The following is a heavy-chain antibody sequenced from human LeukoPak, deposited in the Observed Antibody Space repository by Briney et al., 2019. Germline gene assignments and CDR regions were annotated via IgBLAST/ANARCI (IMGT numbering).Heavy chain of an antibody. Sequence: PGGSLRLSCAASGFTFSSYAMHWVRQAPGKGLEWVAVISYDGSNKYYADSVKGRLTISRDNSRNTLYLQMNSLRAEDTAVYYCARDHPEILTGYYNGWYYDLWGRGTLVTVSS. D-gene: IGHD3-9*01. CDR1: GFTFSSYA. V-gene: IGHV3-30*04. CDR3: ARDHPEILTGYYNGWYYDL. CDR2: ISYDGSNK. J-gene: IGHJ2*01.